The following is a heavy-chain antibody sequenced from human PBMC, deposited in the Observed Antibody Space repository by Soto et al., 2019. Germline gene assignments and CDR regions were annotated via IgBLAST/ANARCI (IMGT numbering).Heavy chain of an antibody. CDR3: VRSGDNYNLLDY. Sequence: PGGSLGLSCAASGFTFSDHYMSRIRQAPGKGLEWIGYSSNSGSFTRYADSVKGRFSISRDNAKNSLYLQINSLRGDDTAIYYCVRSGDNYNLLDYWGQGTPVTVSS. D-gene: IGHD1-1*01. J-gene: IGHJ4*02. CDR1: GFTFSDHY. CDR2: SSNSGSFT. V-gene: IGHV3-11*06.